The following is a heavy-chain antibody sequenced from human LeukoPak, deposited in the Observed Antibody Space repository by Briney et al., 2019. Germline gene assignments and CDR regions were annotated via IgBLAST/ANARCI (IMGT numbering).Heavy chain of an antibody. CDR3: ARDREYVAVAGKRYFDL. CDR1: GGSISSSSYY. Sequence: PSETLSLTCTVSGGSISSSSYYWGWIRQPPGKGLEWIGSIYYSGSTYYNPSLKSRVTISVDTSKNQFSLKLSSVTAADTAVYYCARDREYVAVAGKRYFDLWGRGTLVTVSS. V-gene: IGHV4-39*07. J-gene: IGHJ2*01. D-gene: IGHD6-19*01. CDR2: IYYSGST.